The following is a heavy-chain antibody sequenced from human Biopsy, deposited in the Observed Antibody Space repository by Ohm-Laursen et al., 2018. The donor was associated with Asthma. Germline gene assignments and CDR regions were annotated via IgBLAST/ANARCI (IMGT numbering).Heavy chain of an antibody. Sequence: SLRLSCAASGFTVSTNGMSWVRQPPGKGLEWVSDIYSGGGKYYADYVQGRVTISRPNSKNTLYLQMHSLKAEDTAVYYCARGDSSNWSHYYFDYWGQGTLVTVSS. CDR1: GFTVSTNG. D-gene: IGHD3-22*01. CDR3: ARGDSSNWSHYYFDY. CDR2: IYSGGGK. J-gene: IGHJ4*02. V-gene: IGHV3-53*01.